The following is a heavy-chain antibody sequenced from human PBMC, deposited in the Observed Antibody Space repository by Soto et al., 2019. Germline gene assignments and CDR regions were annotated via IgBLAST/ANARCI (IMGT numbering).Heavy chain of an antibody. J-gene: IGHJ5*01. CDR2: ISYDGSNK. V-gene: IGHV3-30*18. CDR1: GFTFSSNG. CDR3: AKDGEGFYYYDSSGPKSWFDS. Sequence: GGSLRLSCAASGFTFSSNGMHWVRQAPGKGLEWVALISYDGSNKFYADPVKGRFTITRDNSKNTLYLQMNSLGPDDTAVYYCAKDGEGFYYYDSSGPKSWFDSWGQGTRVTVSS. D-gene: IGHD3-22*01.